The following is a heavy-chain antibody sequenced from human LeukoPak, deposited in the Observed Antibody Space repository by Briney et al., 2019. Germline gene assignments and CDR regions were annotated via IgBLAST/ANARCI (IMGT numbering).Heavy chain of an antibody. V-gene: IGHV4-59*08. CDR3: ARLGGLDKRYCSGGSCSKYFQH. J-gene: IGHJ1*01. Sequence: SETLSLTCTVSGGFISSYYWSWIRQPPGKGLEWIGYIYYSGSTNYNPSLKSRVTISVDTSKNQSSLKLSSVTAADTAVYYCARLGGLDKRYCSGGSCSKYFQHWGQGTLVTVSS. D-gene: IGHD2-15*01. CDR2: IYYSGST. CDR1: GGFISSYY.